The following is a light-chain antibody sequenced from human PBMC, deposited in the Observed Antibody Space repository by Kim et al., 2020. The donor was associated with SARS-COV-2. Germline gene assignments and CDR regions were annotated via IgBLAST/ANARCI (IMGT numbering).Light chain of an antibody. CDR1: SLRSYY. V-gene: IGLV3-19*01. Sequence: SSELTQDPAVSVALGQTVRITCQGDSLRSYYASWYQQKPGQAPVLVIYGKINRPSGIPDRFSGSSSGNTASLTITGAQAEDEADYYCNARDSSGNHVVFGEGTQLTVL. CDR3: NARDSSGNHVV. J-gene: IGLJ2*01. CDR2: GKI.